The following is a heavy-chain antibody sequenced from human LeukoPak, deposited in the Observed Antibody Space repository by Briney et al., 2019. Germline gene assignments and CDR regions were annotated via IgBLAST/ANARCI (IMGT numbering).Heavy chain of an antibody. J-gene: IGHJ4*02. CDR1: GGSISSYY. CDR2: IYYSGST. Sequence: ASETLSLTCTVSGGSISSYYWSWIRQPPGKGLEWIGYIYYSGSTYYNPSLKSRVTISVDTSKNQFSLKLSSVTAADTAVYYCARDYVGSYYFDYWGQGTLVTVSS. CDR3: ARDYVGSYYFDY. V-gene: IGHV4-59*12. D-gene: IGHD2-15*01.